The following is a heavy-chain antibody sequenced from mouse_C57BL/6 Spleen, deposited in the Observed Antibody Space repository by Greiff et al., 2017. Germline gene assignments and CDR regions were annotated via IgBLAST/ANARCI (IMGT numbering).Heavy chain of an antibody. CDR1: GYTFTSYW. Sequence: QVQLKQPGAELVRPGTSVKLSCKASGYTFTSYWMHWVKQRPGQGLEWIGVIDPSDSYTNYNQKFKGKATLTVDTSSSTAYMQLSSLTSEDSAVYDGARSLAGSSPYYGMDYWGQGTSVTVSS. J-gene: IGHJ4*01. V-gene: IGHV1-59*01. CDR3: ARSLAGSSPYYGMDY. CDR2: IDPSDSYT. D-gene: IGHD1-1*01.